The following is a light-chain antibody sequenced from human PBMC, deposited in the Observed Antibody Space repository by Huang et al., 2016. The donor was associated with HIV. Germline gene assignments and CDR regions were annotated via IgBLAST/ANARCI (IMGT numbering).Light chain of an antibody. CDR3: QQYGSSPYT. Sequence: EIVLTQFPGTLSSSPGERATVSCGAIQSVSSSYLAWYQQKRGQAPTLLIYGASNMATDIQDRFSGSGSGTDFTLTISRLEPEDFAVYYCQQYGSSPYTFGQGTKLEIK. CDR1: QSVSSSY. J-gene: IGKJ2*01. CDR2: GAS. V-gene: IGKV3-20*01.